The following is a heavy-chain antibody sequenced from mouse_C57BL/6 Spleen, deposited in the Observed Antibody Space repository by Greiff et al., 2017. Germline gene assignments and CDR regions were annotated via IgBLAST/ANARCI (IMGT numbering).Heavy chain of an antibody. CDR2: IDPEDGET. CDR3: SSKGAAPIYYGNSY. J-gene: IGHJ3*01. V-gene: IGHV14-2*01. D-gene: IGHD2-1*01. Sequence: VQLQQSGAELVKPGASVKLSCTASGFNIKDYYMHWVKQRTEQGLEWIGRIDPEDGETKYAPNFQGKATITADTSSNTAYLQLSSLTSEDTAVYYCSSKGAAPIYYGNSYWGQGTLVTVSA. CDR1: GFNIKDYY.